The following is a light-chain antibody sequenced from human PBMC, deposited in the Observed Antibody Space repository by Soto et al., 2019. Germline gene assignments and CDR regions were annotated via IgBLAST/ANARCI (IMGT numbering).Light chain of an antibody. CDR3: QSYDGSLSGSKVV. CDR2: GNT. Sequence: QSVLTQPPSVSGAPGQRVTISCTGSSSNIGAGYDVHWYQQLPGTAPKLLIYGNTNRPSGVPDRFSGSKSGTSASLAITGLQPKDEADYYCQSYDGSLSGSKVVFGGGTQLTVL. V-gene: IGLV1-40*01. CDR1: SSNIGAGYD. J-gene: IGLJ2*01.